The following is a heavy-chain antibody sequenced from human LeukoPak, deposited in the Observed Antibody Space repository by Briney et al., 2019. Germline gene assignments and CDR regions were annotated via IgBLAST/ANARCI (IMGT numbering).Heavy chain of an antibody. D-gene: IGHD2-15*01. V-gene: IGHV3-23*01. CDR2: ISASGGSP. Sequence: GGSLRLSCAPSGFTFSAYSMSWVRQAPGKGPEWVSSISASGGSPYYADSVMGRFTISRGNSKNTLYLQMNLLRAEDTAVYYCAKVRIGPLSYMDVWGKGTTVTVSS. J-gene: IGHJ6*03. CDR1: GFTFSAYS. CDR3: AKVRIGPLSYMDV.